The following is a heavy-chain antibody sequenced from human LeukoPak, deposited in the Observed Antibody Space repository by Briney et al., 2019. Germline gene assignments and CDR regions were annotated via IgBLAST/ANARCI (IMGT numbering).Heavy chain of an antibody. Sequence: PGGSLRLSCAASGFTFSSYAMHWVRQAPGKGLEWVAVISYDGSNKYYADPVKGRFTISRDNSKNTLYLQMNSLRAEDTAVYYCARVGNIVGATPYYFDYWGQGTLVTVSS. J-gene: IGHJ4*02. CDR3: ARVGNIVGATPYYFDY. V-gene: IGHV3-30*04. D-gene: IGHD1-26*01. CDR2: ISYDGSNK. CDR1: GFTFSSYA.